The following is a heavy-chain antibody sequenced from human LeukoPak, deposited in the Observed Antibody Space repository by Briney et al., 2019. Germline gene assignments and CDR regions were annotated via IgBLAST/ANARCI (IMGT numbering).Heavy chain of an antibody. CDR3: ARGGYYDCSGHAFDI. J-gene: IGHJ3*02. Sequence: SETLSLTCTVSGGSISSYYWSWIRQPPGKGLEGIGYIYYSGSTNYNPSLKSRVTISVDTSKNQFSLKLNSVAAADTAVDYCARGGYYDCSGHAFDIWGQGTMVTVSS. CDR2: IYYSGST. CDR1: GGSISSYY. D-gene: IGHD3-22*01. V-gene: IGHV4-59*01.